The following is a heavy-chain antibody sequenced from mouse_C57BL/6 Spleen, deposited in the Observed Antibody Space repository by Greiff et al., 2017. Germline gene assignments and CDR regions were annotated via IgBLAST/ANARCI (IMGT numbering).Heavy chain of an antibody. J-gene: IGHJ4*01. D-gene: IGHD4-1*02. CDR3: ARVQLGRGAMDY. CDR1: GFTFSSYA. CDR2: ISDGGSYT. V-gene: IGHV5-4*01. Sequence: EVQRVESGGGLVKPGGSLKLSCAASGFTFSSYAMSWVRQTTEKRLEWVATISDGGSYTYYPDNVKGRFTISRDNAKNNLYLQMSHLKSEDTAMYYCARVQLGRGAMDYWGQGTSVTVSS.